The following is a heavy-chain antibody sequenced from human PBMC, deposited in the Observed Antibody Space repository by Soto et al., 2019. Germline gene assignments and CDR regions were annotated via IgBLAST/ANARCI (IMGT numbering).Heavy chain of an antibody. D-gene: IGHD3-10*01. CDR1: GGSISGGGYY. CDR2: IYYCGST. J-gene: IGHJ4*02. CDR3: ARDIRGVIFY. V-gene: IGHV4-30-4*02. Sequence: PSDTLSLTCPVSGGSISGGGYYWSWIRQPPGKGLEWIVYIYYCGSTNYIPSLKSGVTRSVDTSKSHVSLKLSAVTVADTAVYYCARDIRGVIFYRGQRPLVTVSS.